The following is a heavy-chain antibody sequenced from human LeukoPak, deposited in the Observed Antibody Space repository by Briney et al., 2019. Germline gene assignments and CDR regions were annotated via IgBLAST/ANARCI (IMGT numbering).Heavy chain of an antibody. CDR2: ISGDGGST. J-gene: IGHJ4*02. CDR3: ARESATSGWYDY. V-gene: IGHV3-43*02. CDR1: GFIFDNYA. D-gene: IGHD6-19*01. Sequence: GGSLRLSCAAPGFIFDNYAIHWVRHAPGKGLEWVSLISGDGGSTFYADSVRGRFTISRDNTRKSLSLQMSSLRSEDTALYYCARESATSGWYDYWGQGTLVTVSS.